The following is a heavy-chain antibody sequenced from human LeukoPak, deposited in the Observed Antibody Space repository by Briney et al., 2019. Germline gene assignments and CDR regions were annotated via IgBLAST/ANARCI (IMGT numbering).Heavy chain of an antibody. D-gene: IGHD6-19*01. V-gene: IGHV4-4*02. CDR1: GGSISSSNW. Sequence: SETLSLTCAVSGGSISSSNWWSWVRQPPGKGLEWIGEIYHSGSTNYNPSLKSRVTISVDKSKNQFSLKLSSVTAADTAVYYCARERRWLVLDAFDIWGQGTMVTVSS. CDR2: IYHSGST. J-gene: IGHJ3*02. CDR3: ARERRWLVLDAFDI.